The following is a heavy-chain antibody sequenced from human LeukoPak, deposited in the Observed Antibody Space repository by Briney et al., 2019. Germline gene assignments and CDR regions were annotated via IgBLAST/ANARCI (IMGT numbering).Heavy chain of an antibody. J-gene: IGHJ6*02. CDR3: ARAAYCTNGVCYHYYGMDV. Sequence: ASVKVSCKASGYTFTGYYMHWVRQAPEQGLEWMGWINPNSGGTNYAQKFQGRVTMTRDTSISTAYMELSRLRSDDTAVYYCARAAYCTNGVCYHYYGMDVWGQGTTVTVSS. CDR2: INPNSGGT. D-gene: IGHD2-8*01. CDR1: GYTFTGYY. V-gene: IGHV1-2*02.